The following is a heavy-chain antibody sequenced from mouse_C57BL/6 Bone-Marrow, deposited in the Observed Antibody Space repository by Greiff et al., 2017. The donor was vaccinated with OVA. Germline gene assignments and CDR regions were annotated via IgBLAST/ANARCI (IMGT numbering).Heavy chain of an antibody. J-gene: IGHJ3*01. CDR3: SRSYDYDGGWFAY. CDR2: IDPSDSYT. Sequence: QVQLQQPGAELVKPGASVKLSCKASGYTFTSYWMQWVKQRPGQGLEWIGEIDPSDSYTNYNPKFKGKAILTVDTSSSTAYMQLSSLTSEDSAVYYCSRSYDYDGGWFAYWGQGTLVTVSA. D-gene: IGHD2-4*01. CDR1: GYTFTSYW. V-gene: IGHV1-50*01.